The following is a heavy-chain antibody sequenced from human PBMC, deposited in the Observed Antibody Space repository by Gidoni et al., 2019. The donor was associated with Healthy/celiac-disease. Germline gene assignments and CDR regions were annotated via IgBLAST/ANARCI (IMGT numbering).Heavy chain of an antibody. CDR1: GFTFSSYA. Sequence: EVQLLESGGGLVQPGGSLRLSCAASGFTFSSYAMSWVRQAPGKGLEWVSAISGSGGSTYYADSVKGRFTISRDNSKNTLYLQMNSLRAEDTAVYYCAKCRAGIAARCPGADYWGQGTLVTVSS. J-gene: IGHJ4*02. CDR3: AKCRAGIAARCPGADY. CDR2: ISGSGGST. V-gene: IGHV3-23*01. D-gene: IGHD6-6*01.